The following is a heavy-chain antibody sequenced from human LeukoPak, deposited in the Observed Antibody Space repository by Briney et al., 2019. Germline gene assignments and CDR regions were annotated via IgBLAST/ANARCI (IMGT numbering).Heavy chain of an antibody. CDR2: IHYSGST. V-gene: IGHV4-39*01. D-gene: IGHD4-17*01. J-gene: IGHJ4*02. Sequence: SETLSLTCTVSGGSISSSSYYWGWIRQPPGKGLEWIGTIHYSGSTYYNPSLRSRVTMSVDTSKNQLSLKLTSVTAADTAVYYCARGTMTTVTYYFDYWGQGTLVTVSS. CDR1: GGSISSSSYY. CDR3: ARGTMTTVTYYFDY.